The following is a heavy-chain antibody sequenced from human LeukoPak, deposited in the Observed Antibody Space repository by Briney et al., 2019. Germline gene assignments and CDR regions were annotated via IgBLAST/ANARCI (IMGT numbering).Heavy chain of an antibody. CDR2: INSDGSST. Sequence: GGSLRLSCAASGFTFSDYYMNWIRHAPGKGLVWVSRINSDGSSTTYADSVKGRFTISRDNAKNTLYLQMNSLRAEDTAVYYCARSAAAGFSYYSYYLDVWGKGTTVTIFS. CDR3: ARSAAAGFSYYSYYLDV. CDR1: GFTFSDYY. D-gene: IGHD6-13*01. V-gene: IGHV3-74*01. J-gene: IGHJ6*03.